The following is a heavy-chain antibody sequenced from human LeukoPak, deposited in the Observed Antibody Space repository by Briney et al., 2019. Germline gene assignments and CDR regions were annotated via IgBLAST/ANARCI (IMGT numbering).Heavy chain of an antibody. CDR3: ARGSGSYYNTPNWFDP. CDR1: GFTFSSCA. V-gene: IGHV3-21*01. J-gene: IGHJ5*02. Sequence: GGSLRLSCAASGFTFSSCAMSWVRQAPGKGLEWVSSISSSNSYIYYADSVKGRFTISRDNAKNSLYLQMNSLRAEDTAVYYCARGSGSYYNTPNWFDPWGQGTLVTVSS. CDR2: ISSSNSYI. D-gene: IGHD3-10*01.